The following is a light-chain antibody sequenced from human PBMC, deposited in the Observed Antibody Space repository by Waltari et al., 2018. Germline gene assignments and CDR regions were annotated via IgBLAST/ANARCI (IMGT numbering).Light chain of an antibody. CDR2: DAS. J-gene: IGKJ1*01. V-gene: IGKV3-11*01. Sequence: EIVLTQSPATLSLSPGQRATLSCRASQSINNFLAWYQQKPGQPPRLLIADASSRATGIPARFSGSGSGTDFTLTISRLEPEDVAVYYCQQYQSFPWTFGQGTKVEIK. CDR3: QQYQSFPWT. CDR1: QSINNF.